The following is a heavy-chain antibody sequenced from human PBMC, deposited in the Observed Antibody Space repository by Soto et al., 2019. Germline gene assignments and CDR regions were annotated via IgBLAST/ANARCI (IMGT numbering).Heavy chain of an antibody. Sequence: ASVKVSCKASGYTFTSCAMHWVRQAPGQRLEWMGWINAGNGNTKYSQKFQGRVTITRDTSASTAYMELSSLRSEDTAVYYCARSEVGAPYYYYYGMDVWGQGTTVTVSS. J-gene: IGHJ6*02. CDR1: GYTFTSCA. CDR3: ARSEVGAPYYYYYGMDV. D-gene: IGHD1-26*01. V-gene: IGHV1-3*01. CDR2: INAGNGNT.